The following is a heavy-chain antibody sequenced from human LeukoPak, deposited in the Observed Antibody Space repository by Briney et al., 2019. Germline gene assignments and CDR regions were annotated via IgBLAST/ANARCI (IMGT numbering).Heavy chain of an antibody. CDR1: GFTFSSYA. V-gene: IGHV3-23*01. Sequence: GGSLRLSCAASGFTFSSYAMSGVRQAPGKGLEWVSAISGSGGSTYYADSVKGRFTISRDNSKNTLYLQMNSLRAEDTAVYYCAKAGIVATIILDYWGQGTLVTVSS. D-gene: IGHD5-12*01. CDR2: ISGSGGST. CDR3: AKAGIVATIILDY. J-gene: IGHJ4*02.